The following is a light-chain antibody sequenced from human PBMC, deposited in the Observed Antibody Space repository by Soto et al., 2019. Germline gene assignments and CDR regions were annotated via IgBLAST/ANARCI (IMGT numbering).Light chain of an antibody. CDR3: QQRSNWPSIT. V-gene: IGKV3-11*01. CDR2: DAS. CDR1: QSVSSY. J-gene: IGKJ5*01. Sequence: EIVLTQSPATLSLSPGERATLSCRASQSVSSYLAWYQQKPGQAPRLLIYDASNRATGIPARFSGSGSGTDFTLTINRLETEDSAVYYCQQRSNWPSITFGQGTRLEIK.